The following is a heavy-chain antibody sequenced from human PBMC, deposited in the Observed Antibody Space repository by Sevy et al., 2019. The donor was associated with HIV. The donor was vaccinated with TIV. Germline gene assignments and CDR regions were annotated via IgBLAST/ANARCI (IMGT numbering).Heavy chain of an antibody. D-gene: IGHD2-8*02. V-gene: IGHV3-23*01. J-gene: IGHJ5*02. CDR2: ISISGADK. CDR3: AKALVETEDKNEFDP. Sequence: GGSLRLSCAASGFTLSSYAMIWVRQAPGKGLEWVSSISISGADKYYADSVKGRFTISRDNSQNRLYLQMNSLRAEDTALYYCAKALVETEDKNEFDPWGQGTLVTVSS. CDR1: GFTLSSYA.